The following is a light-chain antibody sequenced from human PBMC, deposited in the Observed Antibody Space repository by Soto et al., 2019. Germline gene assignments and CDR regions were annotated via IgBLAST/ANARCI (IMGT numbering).Light chain of an antibody. V-gene: IGKV3-20*01. CDR2: GAS. CDR1: QSVSSSY. CDR3: QHYGSSRT. Sequence: EIVLTQSPGTLSLSPGERATLSCLASQSVSSSYLAWYQQKPGQAPRLLIFGASSRATGIPDRFSGSGSGTDFTLTISRLKPEDFAVYYCQHYGSSRTFGQGTKVDIK. J-gene: IGKJ1*01.